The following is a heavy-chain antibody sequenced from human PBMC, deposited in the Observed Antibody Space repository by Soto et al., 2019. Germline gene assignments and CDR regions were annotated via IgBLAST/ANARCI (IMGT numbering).Heavy chain of an antibody. Sequence: GGSLRLSCAASGFTFSSYWMHWVRQAPGKGLVWVSRINSDGSSTSYADSVKGRFTISRDNAKNTLYLQMNGLRAEDTAVYYCASPDYDILTGYYNNDYWGQGTLVTVSS. CDR3: ASPDYDILTGYYNNDY. V-gene: IGHV3-74*01. D-gene: IGHD3-9*01. CDR2: INSDGSST. J-gene: IGHJ4*02. CDR1: GFTFSSYW.